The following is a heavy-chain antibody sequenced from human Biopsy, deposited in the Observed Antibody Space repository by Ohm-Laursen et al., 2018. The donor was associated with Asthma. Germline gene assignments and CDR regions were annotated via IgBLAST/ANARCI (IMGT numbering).Heavy chain of an antibody. Sequence: SDTLSLTCIVSGDAMSTSGSYWGWIRQSPGKGLEWICSIYYSGRTYYNPSLESRVTISADTSKNHFSLKVTSVTAADTAVYYCARAVSSSSYWYFDLWGRGDLVTVSS. D-gene: IGHD6-6*01. V-gene: IGHV4-39*02. CDR1: GDAMSTSGSY. CDR2: IYYSGRT. J-gene: IGHJ2*01. CDR3: ARAVSSSSYWYFDL.